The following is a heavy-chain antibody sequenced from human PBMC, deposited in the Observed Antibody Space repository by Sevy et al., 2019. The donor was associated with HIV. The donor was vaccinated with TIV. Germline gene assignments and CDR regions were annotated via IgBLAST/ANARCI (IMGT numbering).Heavy chain of an antibody. CDR1: GYTFTGHF. CDR2: INPDSGDT. D-gene: IGHD5-18*01. V-gene: IGHV1-2*02. CDR3: AAPGGYRYGSLLDY. J-gene: IGHJ4*02. Sequence: ASVKVSCKASGYTFTGHFMHWVRQAHGQGLEWMGWINPDSGDTKYAQKFQGRVTVTRDTYITTVYMELSSLRSDDTAVYYCAAPGGYRYGSLLDYWGQGSLVTVSS.